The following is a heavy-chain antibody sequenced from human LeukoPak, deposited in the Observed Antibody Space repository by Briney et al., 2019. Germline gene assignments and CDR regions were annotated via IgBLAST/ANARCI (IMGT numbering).Heavy chain of an antibody. CDR2: ITGSGGST. V-gene: IGHV3-23*01. D-gene: IGHD5-12*01. Sequence: GGSLRLSCAASGFTFSTYVMSWVSQAPGKGLEWVAGITGSGGSTYYADSVKGRFTISRDNSKNTLYLQMNSLRAEDTAVYYCAKDGIFVRWLYPIDYWGQGSLVTVSS. CDR1: GFTFSTYV. CDR3: AKDGIFVRWLYPIDY. J-gene: IGHJ4*02.